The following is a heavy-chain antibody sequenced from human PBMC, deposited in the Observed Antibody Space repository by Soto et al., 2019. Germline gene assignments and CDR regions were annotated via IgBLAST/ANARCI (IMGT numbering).Heavy chain of an antibody. CDR3: ARDRLRYNWNDFPYYYYGMDV. D-gene: IGHD1-1*01. CDR2: ISDDGSNK. CDR1: GFTFSSYA. Sequence: QVQLVESGGGVVQPGRSLRLSCAASGFTFSSYAMHWVRQAPGKGLEWVAVISDDGSNKYYAGSVKGRFTIARDNSKNTLYLQMNSLRAEDTAVYYCARDRLRYNWNDFPYYYYGMDVWGQGTTVTVSS. J-gene: IGHJ6*02. V-gene: IGHV3-30-3*01.